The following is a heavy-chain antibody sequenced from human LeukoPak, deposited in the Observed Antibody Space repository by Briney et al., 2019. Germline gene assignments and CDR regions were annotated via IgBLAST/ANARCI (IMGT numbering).Heavy chain of an antibody. V-gene: IGHV3-21*01. J-gene: IGHJ4*02. CDR1: GFTFSSYS. CDR2: ISSSSSYI. D-gene: IGHD2-15*01. CDR3: ATRGGLGYCSGGSCSTVDY. Sequence: GGSLRLSCAASGFTFSSYSINWVRQAPGKGLEWVSSISSSSSYIYYADSVKGRFTISRDNAKNSLYLQMNSLRAEDTAVYYCATRGGLGYCSGGSCSTVDYWGQGTLVTVSS.